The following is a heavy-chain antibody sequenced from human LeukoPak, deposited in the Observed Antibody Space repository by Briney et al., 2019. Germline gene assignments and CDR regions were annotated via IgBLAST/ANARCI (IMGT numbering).Heavy chain of an antibody. CDR2: ISAYNGNT. CDR3: ARDYDFWSGPSDAFDI. J-gene: IGHJ3*02. D-gene: IGHD3-3*01. Sequence: GASVKVSCKASGYTFTSYGISWVRQAPGQGLEWMGWISAYNGNTNYAQKLQGRVTMTTDTSTSTAYMELRRLRSDDTAVYYCARDYDFWSGPSDAFDIWGQGTMVTVSS. CDR1: GYTFTSYG. V-gene: IGHV1-18*01.